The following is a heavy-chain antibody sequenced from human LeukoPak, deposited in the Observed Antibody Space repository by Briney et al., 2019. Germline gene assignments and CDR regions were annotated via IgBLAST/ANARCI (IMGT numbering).Heavy chain of an antibody. CDR3: AKSRITGTTWTPFDY. V-gene: IGHV3-23*01. CDR2: ISGSGGST. D-gene: IGHD1-20*01. Sequence: AGGSLRLSCAASGFIVSSNYMNWVRQAPGKGLEWASAISGSGGSTYYADSVKGRFTISRDNSKNTLYLQMNSLRAEDTAVYYCAKSRITGTTWTPFDYWGQGTLVTVSS. CDR1: GFIVSSNY. J-gene: IGHJ4*02.